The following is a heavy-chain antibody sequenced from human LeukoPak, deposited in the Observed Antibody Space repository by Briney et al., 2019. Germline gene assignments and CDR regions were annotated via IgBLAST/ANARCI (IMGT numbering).Heavy chain of an antibody. J-gene: IGHJ4*02. CDR1: GFTFSSYA. CDR2: ISYDGSNK. Sequence: PGRSLRLSCAASGFTFSSYAMHWVRQAPGKGLEWVAVISYDGSNKYYADSVKGRFTISRDNAKNSLYLQMNSLRVEDTALYYCAKGFGYSGYSFDYWGQGTLVTVSS. CDR3: AKGFGYSGYSFDY. V-gene: IGHV3-30-3*01. D-gene: IGHD5-12*01.